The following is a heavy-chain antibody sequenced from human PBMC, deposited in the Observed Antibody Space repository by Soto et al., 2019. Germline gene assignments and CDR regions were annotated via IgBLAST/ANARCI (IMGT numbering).Heavy chain of an antibody. V-gene: IGHV3-30*18. J-gene: IGHJ6*02. Sequence: XGALSLSCAASGFTFTSYCVHGVRQAPGKGLEWVAGISYDGSKKYFADSVKGRFTISRDNPRSTLFLDMNSLRGEDTAIYYCAKTWFGEDNYGMDVWGQGTTVTVSS. CDR2: ISYDGSKK. CDR1: GFTFTSYC. CDR3: AKTWFGEDNYGMDV. D-gene: IGHD3-10*01.